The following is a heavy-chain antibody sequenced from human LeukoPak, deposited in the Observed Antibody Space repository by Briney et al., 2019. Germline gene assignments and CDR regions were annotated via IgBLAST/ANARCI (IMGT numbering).Heavy chain of an antibody. CDR2: INHSGST. V-gene: IGHV4-34*01. CDR1: GGSFSGYY. Sequence: PSETLSLTCAVYGGSFSGYYWSWIRQPPGKGLEWIGEINHSGSTNYNPSLKSRVTISVDTSKNQFSLKLSSVTAADTAVYYCATSHCSSTSCYSLDIWGQGTMVTVSS. J-gene: IGHJ3*02. D-gene: IGHD2-2*01. CDR3: ATSHCSSTSCYSLDI.